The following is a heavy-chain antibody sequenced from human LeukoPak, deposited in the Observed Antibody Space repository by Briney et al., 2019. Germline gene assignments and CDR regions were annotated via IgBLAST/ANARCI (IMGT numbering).Heavy chain of an antibody. CDR3: ARDKGAVAGSPLDY. D-gene: IGHD6-19*01. CDR2: IYPRDGST. J-gene: IGHJ4*02. CDR1: GYTFTSNY. Sequence: ASVTVSCKASGYTFTSNYIHWVRQAPGQGLEWMGMIYPRDGSTSYAQKFQGRVSMTRDTSTSTVYMELSSLRSEDTAVYYCARDKGAVAGSPLDYWGQGTLVTVSS. V-gene: IGHV1-46*01.